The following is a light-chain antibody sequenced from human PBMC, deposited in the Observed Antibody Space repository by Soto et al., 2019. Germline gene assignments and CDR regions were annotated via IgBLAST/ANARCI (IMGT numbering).Light chain of an antibody. CDR3: QQYNSWLWT. CDR2: GAS. CDR1: QSVGTS. V-gene: IGKV3D-15*01. J-gene: IGKJ1*01. Sequence: EIVLTQSPVTLSLSPGERGTLSCRASQSVGTSLAWYQQKPGQAPRLLIYGASNRATGIPDRFSGSGSGTEFTLIISSLQSEDSAVYYCQQYNSWLWTFGQGTKVDIK.